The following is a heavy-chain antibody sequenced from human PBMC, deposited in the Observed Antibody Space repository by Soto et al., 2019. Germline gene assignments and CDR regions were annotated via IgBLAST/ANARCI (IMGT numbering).Heavy chain of an antibody. D-gene: IGHD3-10*01. CDR2: ISYFGST. CDR1: GGSVTTNSYY. CDR3: ARFCGSGTSEYLDY. V-gene: IGHV4-61*01. J-gene: IGHJ4*02. Sequence: SETLSLTCTVSGGSVTTNSYYWTWIRRPPGKGLEWIGFISYFGSTNYNPSLRSRVTMSLDTSKNQFSLKLTSVTAADTAVYYCARFCGSGTSEYLDYWSLGTLVTVSS.